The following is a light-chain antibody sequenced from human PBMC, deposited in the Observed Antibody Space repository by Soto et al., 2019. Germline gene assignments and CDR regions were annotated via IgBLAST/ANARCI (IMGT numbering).Light chain of an antibody. V-gene: IGKV3-20*01. J-gene: IGKJ4*01. CDR1: QSVSSSY. CDR2: GAS. CDR3: QQDGSSSLT. Sequence: EIVLKQSPGTLSLSPGERATLSCRASQSVSSSYLAWYQQKPGQAPRLLIYGASSRATGIPDRFSGSGSGTDFTLTISRLEPEDFAVYYCQQDGSSSLTFGGGNKVEIK.